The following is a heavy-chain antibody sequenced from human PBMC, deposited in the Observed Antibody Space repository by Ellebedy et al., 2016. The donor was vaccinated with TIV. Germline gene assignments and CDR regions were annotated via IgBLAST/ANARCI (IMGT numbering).Heavy chain of an antibody. CDR3: ARIWGRGGDASYSYHGMDV. CDR2: TSYDGSNK. CDR1: RFTFSSYT. V-gene: IGHV3-30-3*01. J-gene: IGHJ6*02. D-gene: IGHD2-21*02. Sequence: GESLKISCAASRFTFSSYTMHWVRQAPGKGLEWVALTSYDGSNKYYADSVKGRFTISRDNSKNTLYLQMNSLRAEDTAVYYCARIWGRGGDASYSYHGMDVWGQGTTVTVSS.